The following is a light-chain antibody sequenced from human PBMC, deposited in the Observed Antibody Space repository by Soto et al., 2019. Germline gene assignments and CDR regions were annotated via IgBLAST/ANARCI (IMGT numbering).Light chain of an antibody. Sequence: DIQMTQSPSSLSASLGDRVTITCRASQSISGWLAWYQQKPGRAPKLLIYDASSLESGVPSRFSGSGSGTEFTLTISSLQPDDFATYYCQQYNSYSWTFGQGTRLEIK. J-gene: IGKJ5*01. CDR1: QSISGW. CDR2: DAS. V-gene: IGKV1-5*01. CDR3: QQYNSYSWT.